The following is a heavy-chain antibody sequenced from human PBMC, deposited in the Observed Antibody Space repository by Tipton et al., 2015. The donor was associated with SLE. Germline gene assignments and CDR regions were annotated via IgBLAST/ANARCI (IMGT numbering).Heavy chain of an antibody. Sequence: TLSLTCTVSGYSISSGSYWGWIRQPPGKGLDWIGHSGSTNYNPSLKSRVTISVDKSKNQFSLKLSSVTAADTAVYYCARDLSPPYGSGSYGDYYFYYMDVWGKGTTVSVSS. CDR1: GYSISSGSY. J-gene: IGHJ6*03. CDR3: ARDLSPPYGSGSYGDYYFYYMDV. CDR2: HSGST. D-gene: IGHD3-10*01. V-gene: IGHV4-38-2*02.